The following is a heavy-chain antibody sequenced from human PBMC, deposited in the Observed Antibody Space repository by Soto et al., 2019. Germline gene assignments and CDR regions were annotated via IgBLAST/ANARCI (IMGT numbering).Heavy chain of an antibody. CDR1: GGSISSYY. Sequence: PSVTLSLTCTVSGGSISSYYWSWIRQPPGKGLEWIGYIYYSGSTNYNPSLKSRVTISVDTSKNQFSLKLSSVTAADTAVYYCAKVGAMVRGVINYYYYGMDVWGQGTTVTVSS. D-gene: IGHD3-10*01. J-gene: IGHJ6*02. CDR2: IYYSGST. V-gene: IGHV4-59*08. CDR3: AKVGAMVRGVINYYYYGMDV.